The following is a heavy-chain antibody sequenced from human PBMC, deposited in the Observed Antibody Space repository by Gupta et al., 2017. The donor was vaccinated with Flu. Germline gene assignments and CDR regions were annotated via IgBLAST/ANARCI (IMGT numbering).Heavy chain of an antibody. V-gene: IGHV1-18*01. Sequence: APGQRPEWMGWISAESGDTNYAQNLQGRVTMTTDTSASTVYMELRSLRSDDTAVYYCARGKNDFWSGSDAFDIWGQGTMVTVSS. CDR3: ARGKNDFWSGSDAFDI. D-gene: IGHD3-3*01. J-gene: IGHJ3*02. CDR2: ISAESGDT.